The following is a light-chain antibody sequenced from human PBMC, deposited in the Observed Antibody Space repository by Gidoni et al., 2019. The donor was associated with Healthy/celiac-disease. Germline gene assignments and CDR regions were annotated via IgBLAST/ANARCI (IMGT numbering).Light chain of an antibody. CDR2: GAS. J-gene: IGKJ1*01. V-gene: IGKV3-15*01. CDR3: QQYNNWPAGERT. CDR1: QSVSSN. Sequence: EIVMTQSPATLSVSPGERATLSCRASQSVSSNLALYQQKPGQAPRLLIYGASTRATGIPARFSGSGSGTEFTLTISSLQSEDFAVYYCQQYNNWPAGERTFXQXTKVEIK.